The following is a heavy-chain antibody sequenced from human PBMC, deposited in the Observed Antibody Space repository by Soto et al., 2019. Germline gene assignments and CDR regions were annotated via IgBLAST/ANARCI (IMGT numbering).Heavy chain of an antibody. J-gene: IGHJ4*02. V-gene: IGHV1-3*01. CDR2: INAGNGNT. D-gene: IGHD3-10*01. CDR1: GYFFTSYA. Sequence: QVQLVQSGAEVEKPGASVKVSCKASGYFFTSYAMHWVRQAPGQRLEWMGWINAGNGNTKYSQKFQGRVTITRDTSASTAYMELSSLRSEDTAVYYCARVWFGELFDYWGQGTLVTVSS. CDR3: ARVWFGELFDY.